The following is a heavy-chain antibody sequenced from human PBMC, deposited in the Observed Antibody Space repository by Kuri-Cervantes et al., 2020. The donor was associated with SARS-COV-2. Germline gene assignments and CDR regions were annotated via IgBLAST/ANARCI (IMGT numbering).Heavy chain of an antibody. V-gene: IGHV4-34*01. CDR3: ARGRHTNTGRPGYFDS. D-gene: IGHD2-8*01. CDR2: INHVGST. CDR1: GESFSGHY. Sequence: ESLKISCAVYGESFSGHYWSWIRQPPGKGLEWIGEINHVGSTKYNSSLKSRVIVSVDTSKNQFSLNLTSVTAADTAVYYCARGRHTNTGRPGYFDSWGQGTQVTVSS. J-gene: IGHJ4*02.